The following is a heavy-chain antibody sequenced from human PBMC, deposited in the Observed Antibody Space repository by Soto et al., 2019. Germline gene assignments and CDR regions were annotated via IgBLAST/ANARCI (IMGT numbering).Heavy chain of an antibody. CDR2: IFSDNST. D-gene: IGHD2-15*01. CDR1: GFTVRSKY. CDR3: ARGMTDIVVLVAAPLPPCYFDL. J-gene: IGHJ2*01. Sequence: EVQLVESGGGLMQPGGSLRLSCAASGFTVRSKYMNWVRKAPGQGLEWVSLIFSDNSTYYADSVRGRFTISRDNSKNTSYLPMNRLGAEDTGIFYCARGMTDIVVLVAAPLPPCYFDLWGRGTLVTVSS. V-gene: IGHV3-53*01.